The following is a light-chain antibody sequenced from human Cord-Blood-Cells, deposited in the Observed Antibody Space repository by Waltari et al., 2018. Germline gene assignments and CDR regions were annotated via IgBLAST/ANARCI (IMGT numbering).Light chain of an antibody. V-gene: IGKV2-28*01. CDR1: QSLLHSNGYNY. Sequence: SISCRSSQSLLHSNGYNYLDWYLQKPGQSPQLLIYLGSNRASGVPDRFSGSGSGTDFTLKISRVEAEDVGVYYCMQALQTPYSFGQGTKLEIK. CDR3: MQALQTPYS. CDR2: LGS. J-gene: IGKJ2*03.